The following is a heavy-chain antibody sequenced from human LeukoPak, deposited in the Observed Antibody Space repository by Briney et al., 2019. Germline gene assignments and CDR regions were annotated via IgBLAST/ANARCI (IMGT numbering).Heavy chain of an antibody. CDR3: ARNCIAVAGRPGNWFDP. CDR1: GFSLSTSGMC. D-gene: IGHD6-19*01. Sequence: SGPALVKPTQTLTLTCTFSGFSLSTSGMCVSWIRQPPGKALEWLARIDWDDDKYYSTSLKTRLTISKDTSKNQVVLTMTNMDPVDTATYYCARNCIAVAGRPGNWFDPWGQGTLITVSS. J-gene: IGHJ5*02. CDR2: IDWDDDK. V-gene: IGHV2-70*11.